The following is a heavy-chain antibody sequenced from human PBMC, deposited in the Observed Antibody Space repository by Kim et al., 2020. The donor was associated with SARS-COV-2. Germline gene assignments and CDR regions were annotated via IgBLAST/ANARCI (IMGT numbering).Heavy chain of an antibody. Sequence: GGSLRLSCAASGFTFSSYALSWVRQAPGKGLEWVSALRGNGRSTYYADSVKGRFTISRDNSKNTLYLQMSSLRAEDTAIYYCAKDHGDYAFDCWGQGTLVTVSS. CDR1: GFTFSSYA. CDR2: LRGNGRST. J-gene: IGHJ4*02. CDR3: AKDHGDYAFDC. D-gene: IGHD4-17*01. V-gene: IGHV3-23*01.